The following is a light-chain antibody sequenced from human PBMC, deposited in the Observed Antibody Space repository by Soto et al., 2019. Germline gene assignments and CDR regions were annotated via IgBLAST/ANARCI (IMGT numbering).Light chain of an antibody. CDR1: QSVSSSY. CDR3: QQYHSSPPWT. CDR2: AAS. V-gene: IGKV3-20*01. J-gene: IGKJ1*01. Sequence: EIVLTQSPGTLSLSPGERAALSCRATQSVSSSYLAWYQQKPGQAPRLLIYAASSRATGIPDRFSGSGSGTDFTLTISRLEPEDFAVYYCQQYHSSPPWTFGQGTKVEIK.